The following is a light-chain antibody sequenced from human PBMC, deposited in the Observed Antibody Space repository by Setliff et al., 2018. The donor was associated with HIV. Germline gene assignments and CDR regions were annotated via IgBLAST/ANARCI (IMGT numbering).Light chain of an antibody. J-gene: IGLJ2*01. CDR2: DVS. CDR3: SSYRSSNTRT. CDR1: SDDVGGYNY. Sequence: QSALTQPASVSGSPGQSITISCTGTSDDVGGYNYVSWYQQHPGKAPKLMIYDVSNRPSGVSNRFSGSKSGNTASLTISGLQAEDEADYYCSSYRSSNTRTFGGGTKGTVL. V-gene: IGLV2-14*03.